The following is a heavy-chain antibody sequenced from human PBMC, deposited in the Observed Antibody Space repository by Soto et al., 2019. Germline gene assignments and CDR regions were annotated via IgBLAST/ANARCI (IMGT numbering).Heavy chain of an antibody. CDR3: ANVPENYYYGMDV. D-gene: IGHD6-6*01. CDR2: ISYDGSNK. J-gene: IGHJ6*02. CDR1: GFTFSSYG. Sequence: GGSLRLSCAASGFTFSSYGMHWVRQAPGKGLEWVAVISYDGSNKYYADSVKGRFTISRDNSKNTLYLQMNSLRAEDTAVYYCANVPENYYYGMDVWGQGTTVTVSS. V-gene: IGHV3-30*18.